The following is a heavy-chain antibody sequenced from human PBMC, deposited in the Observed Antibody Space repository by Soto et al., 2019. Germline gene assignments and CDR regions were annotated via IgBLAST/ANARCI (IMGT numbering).Heavy chain of an antibody. J-gene: IGHJ3*02. Sequence: QVQLQESGPGLVKPSETLSLTCTVSGGSISSYYWSWIRQPPGKGLEWIGYIYYSGSTNYNPSLKSRVTISVDTSKNQFSLKLSSVTAADTAVYYCARSPRQLVLFSPRAFDIWGQGTMVTVSS. V-gene: IGHV4-59*01. CDR2: IYYSGST. CDR3: ARSPRQLVLFSPRAFDI. D-gene: IGHD6-6*01. CDR1: GGSISSYY.